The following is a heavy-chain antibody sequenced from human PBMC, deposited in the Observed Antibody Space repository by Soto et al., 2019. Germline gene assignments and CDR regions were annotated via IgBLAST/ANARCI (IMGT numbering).Heavy chain of an antibody. V-gene: IGHV4-59*01. CDR1: GGSISSYY. CDR2: IYYSGST. Sequence: SETLSLTCTVSGGSISSYYWSWIRQPPGKGLEWIGYIYYSGSTNYNPSLKSRVTISVDTSKNQFSLKLSSVTAADTAMYYCARAQNDYVWGSYRRLYYYYGMDVWGQGTTVTVSS. CDR3: ARAQNDYVWGSYRRLYYYYGMDV. J-gene: IGHJ6*02. D-gene: IGHD3-16*02.